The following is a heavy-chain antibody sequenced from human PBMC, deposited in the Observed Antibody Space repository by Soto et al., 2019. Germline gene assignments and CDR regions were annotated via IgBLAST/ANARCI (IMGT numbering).Heavy chain of an antibody. D-gene: IGHD6-13*01. J-gene: IGHJ4*02. CDR3: ERSSSSWVFDS. V-gene: IGHV1-69*12. Sequence: QVQLVQSGAEVKKPGSSVKVSCKAAGGTCSSYAISWVRQDPGQGLEWMGGIIPIFGTANYAQKFQGRGTITADESKSTAYMEMSSLRAEDTAVYYCERSSSSWVFDSWGQGTLVTVSS. CDR2: IIPIFGTA. CDR1: GGTCSSYA.